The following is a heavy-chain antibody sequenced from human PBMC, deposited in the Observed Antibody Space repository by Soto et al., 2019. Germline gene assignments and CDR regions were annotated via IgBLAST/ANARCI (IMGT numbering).Heavy chain of an antibody. D-gene: IGHD3-22*01. CDR2: ISGSGGSI. Sequence: GGSLRLSCAGSGFTFSDYAMSWVRQAPGKGLEWVSGISGSGGSIYNADSVKGRFTISRDNSKNTLYLQMNSLRAEDTAVYYCARIRSDSSSYYLDYWGQGTPVTVSS. CDR1: GFTFSDYA. V-gene: IGHV3-23*01. CDR3: ARIRSDSSSYYLDY. J-gene: IGHJ4*02.